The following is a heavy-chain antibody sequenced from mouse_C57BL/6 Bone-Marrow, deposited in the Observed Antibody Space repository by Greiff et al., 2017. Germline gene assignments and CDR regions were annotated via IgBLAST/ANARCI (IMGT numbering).Heavy chain of an antibody. J-gene: IGHJ1*03. CDR1: GYTFTSYW. Sequence: QVQLQQPGAELVMPGASVKLSCKASGYTFTSYWLHWVKQRPGQGLECIGEIDPSDRYTNYNQKFKGKSTLTVDKSSSTAYMQLSSLTSEDSAVYYCAREKSSPLGWYFAVWGTGTTVTVSS. CDR3: AREKSSPLGWYFAV. CDR2: IDPSDRYT. V-gene: IGHV1-69*01. D-gene: IGHD1-3*01.